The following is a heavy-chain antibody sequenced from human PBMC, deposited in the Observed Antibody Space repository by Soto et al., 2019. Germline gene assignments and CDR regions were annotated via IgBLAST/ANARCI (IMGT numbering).Heavy chain of an antibody. Sequence: WGSLRLPCAPSGFTFSRYSMNSVLQAPGKGLECVSSISTSSSYIYYADSVKGRFTIPRDNARNSLYLQMNNLRAEDTAVYYCARLATRAAGTPYYFYGMDVWGQGTTVTVSS. V-gene: IGHV3-21*01. CDR1: GFTFSRYS. J-gene: IGHJ6*02. CDR3: ARLATRAAGTPYYFYGMDV. D-gene: IGHD6-13*01. CDR2: ISTSSSYI.